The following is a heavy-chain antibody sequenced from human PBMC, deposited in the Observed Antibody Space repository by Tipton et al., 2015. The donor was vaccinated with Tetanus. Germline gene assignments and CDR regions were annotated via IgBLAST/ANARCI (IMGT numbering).Heavy chain of an antibody. CDR1: GGSFSGYY. Sequence: TLSLTCAVYGGSFSGYYWSWIRQPPGKGLEWIGEINHSGSTNYNPSLKSRITISVDTAKNQFSLKLSSVTAADTAVYNCARGRGYHYDDVWGSYRTNTGNWFDPWGQGTLVTVSS. CDR2: INHSGST. D-gene: IGHD3-16*02. V-gene: IGHV4-34*01. J-gene: IGHJ5*02. CDR3: ARGRGYHYDDVWGSYRTNTGNWFDP.